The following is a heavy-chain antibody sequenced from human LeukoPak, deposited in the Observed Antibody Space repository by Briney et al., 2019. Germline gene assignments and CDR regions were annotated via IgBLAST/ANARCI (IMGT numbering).Heavy chain of an antibody. CDR1: GFTFSSYG. J-gene: IGHJ6*03. V-gene: IGHV3-33*01. Sequence: PGRSLRLSCAASGFTFSSYGMHWVRQAPGKGLEWVAVIWYDGSNKYYADSVKGRFTISRDNSKNTLYLQMNSLRAEDAAAYYCASTITGYYYMDVWGKGTTVTVSS. CDR2: IWYDGSNK. D-gene: IGHD5-24*01. CDR3: ASTITGYYYMDV.